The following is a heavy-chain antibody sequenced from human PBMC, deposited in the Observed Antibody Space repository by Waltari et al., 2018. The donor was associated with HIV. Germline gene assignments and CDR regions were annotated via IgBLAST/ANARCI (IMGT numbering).Heavy chain of an antibody. J-gene: IGHJ4*02. Sequence: QVQLQESGPGLVRPSGPLSPSFAVSGSSISSASNWVWIRLTPGKGLEWIGSISHFGQTYYSPSLKSRVTISLDTANNQFSLTLNPVRAADTAVYYCARDPALTRVTGYDFWGQGILVTVSS. CDR3: ARDPALTRVTGYDF. V-gene: IGHV4-38-2*02. D-gene: IGHD4-17*01. CDR2: ISHFGQT. CDR1: GSSISSASN.